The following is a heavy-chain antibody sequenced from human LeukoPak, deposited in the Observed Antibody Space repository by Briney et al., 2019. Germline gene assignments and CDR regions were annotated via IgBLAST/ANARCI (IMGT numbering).Heavy chain of an antibody. V-gene: IGHV4-30-4*08. CDR3: ARAALDTTVVVTAINPGYFDY. D-gene: IGHD2-21*02. CDR1: GGSISSGDYY. CDR2: IYYSGST. Sequence: PSQTLSLTCTVSGGSISSGDYYWSWIRQPPGEGLVWIGYIYYSGSTYYNPSLKSRGTISVDTSKNQFSLKLSSVTAADTAVYYCARAALDTTVVVTAINPGYFDYWGQGTLVTVSS. J-gene: IGHJ4*02.